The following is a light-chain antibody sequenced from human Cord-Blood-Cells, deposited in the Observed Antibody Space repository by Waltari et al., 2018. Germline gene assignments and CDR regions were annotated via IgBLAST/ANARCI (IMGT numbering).Light chain of an antibody. CDR2: GAS. CDR3: QQYNHWPYS. J-gene: IGKJ2*03. V-gene: IGKV3-15*01. Sequence: EIVMTQAPATLFVSRGDRATHACRASQSVSSNLAWYQQNPGQAPRLLIYGASTRATGITATFSGSGSGTEFTLTISSLQSEDFAVYDCQQYNHWPYSFGQGTKLEIK. CDR1: QSVSSN.